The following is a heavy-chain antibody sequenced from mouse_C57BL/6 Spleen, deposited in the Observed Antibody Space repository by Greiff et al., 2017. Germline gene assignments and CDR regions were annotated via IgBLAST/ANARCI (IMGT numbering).Heavy chain of an antibody. CDR3: ARKGGYYGSTLDY. Sequence: QVQLQQSGPELVKPGASVKISCKASGYAFSSSWMNWVKQRPGKGLEWIGRIYPGDGDTNYNGKFKGKATLTADKSSRTAYMQLSSLTSEDSAVYFCARKGGYYGSTLDYWGQGTTLTVSS. CDR1: GYAFSSSW. CDR2: IYPGDGDT. D-gene: IGHD1-1*01. V-gene: IGHV1-82*01. J-gene: IGHJ2*01.